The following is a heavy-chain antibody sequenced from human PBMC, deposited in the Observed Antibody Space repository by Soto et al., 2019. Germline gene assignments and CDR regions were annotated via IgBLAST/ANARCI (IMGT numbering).Heavy chain of an antibody. CDR3: ARLAAAGKVDYYYYYGMDV. J-gene: IGHJ6*02. Sequence: XSVKGSCNASGYSFTSYGIIWVRQSPGQGLEWMGWISAYNGNTNYAQKLQCRVTMTTDTSTSTAYMELRSLRSDDTAVYYCARLAAAGKVDYYYYYGMDVWGHGTTVTVSS. CDR1: GYSFTSYG. D-gene: IGHD6-13*01. V-gene: IGHV1-18*04. CDR2: ISAYNGNT.